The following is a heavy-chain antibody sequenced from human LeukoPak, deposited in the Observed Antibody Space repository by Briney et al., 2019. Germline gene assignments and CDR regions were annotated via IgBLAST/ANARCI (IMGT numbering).Heavy chain of an antibody. CDR2: IYYSGST. V-gene: IGHV4-39*07. J-gene: IGHJ5*02. CDR1: GGSISSSSYY. CDR3: AIEEQLVWANWFDP. Sequence: SETLSLTCTVSGGSISSSSYYWGWIRQPPGKGLEWIGSIYYSGSTYYNPSLKSRVTISVDTSKNQFSLKLSSVTAADTAVYYCAIEEQLVWANWFDPWGQETLVTVSS. D-gene: IGHD6-6*01.